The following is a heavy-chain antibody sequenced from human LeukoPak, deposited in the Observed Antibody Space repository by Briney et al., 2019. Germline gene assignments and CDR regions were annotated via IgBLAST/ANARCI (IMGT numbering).Heavy chain of an antibody. CDR2: ISYDGNNK. J-gene: IGHJ4*02. CDR3: ARGPGSGWDYFDY. D-gene: IGHD6-19*01. CDR1: GFTFSSYA. V-gene: IGHV3-30-3*01. Sequence: GGSLRLSCAASGFTFSSYAMHWVRQAPGKGLDWVAVISYDGNNKFYADSVKGRFTISRDNAKNSLYLQMNSLRAEDTAVYYCARGPGSGWDYFDYWGQGTLVTVSS.